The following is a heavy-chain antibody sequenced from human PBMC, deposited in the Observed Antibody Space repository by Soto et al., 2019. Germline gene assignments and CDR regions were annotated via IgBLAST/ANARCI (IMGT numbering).Heavy chain of an antibody. CDR1: GFSFSSYA. V-gene: IGHV3-23*01. CDR2: ISNSGDR. J-gene: IGHJ6*02. CDR3: AKPKYRGVVVNV. D-gene: IGHD3-10*01. Sequence: VQVLESGGALVQPGGSLRLSCAASGFSFSSYAMYWVRQAPGKGLEWVSTISNSGDRYYADSVEGRFTISRDNSKDTVYLQMNSLRAGDTAVYYCAKPKYRGVVVNVWGQGTTVTVSS.